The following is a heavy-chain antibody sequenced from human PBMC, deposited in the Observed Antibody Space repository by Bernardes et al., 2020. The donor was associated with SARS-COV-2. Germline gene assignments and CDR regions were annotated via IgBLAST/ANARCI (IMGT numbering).Heavy chain of an antibody. CDR1: GGSFSGYY. CDR2: INHSGST. CDR3: ARGGIAAPPYKRYNWFDP. V-gene: IGHV4-34*01. J-gene: IGHJ5*02. D-gene: IGHD6-6*01. Sequence: SETLSLTCAVYGGSFSGYYWSWIRQPPGKGLEWIGEINHSGSTNYNPSLKSRVTISVDTSKNQFSLKLSSVTAADTAVYYCARGGIAAPPYKRYNWFDPWGQGTLVTVSS.